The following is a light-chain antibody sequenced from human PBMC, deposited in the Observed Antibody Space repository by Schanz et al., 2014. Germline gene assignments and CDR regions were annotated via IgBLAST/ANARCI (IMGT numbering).Light chain of an antibody. J-gene: IGKJ2*01. CDR3: QQYNYWPDT. CDR1: HSVSSY. CDR2: GAS. Sequence: EIVMTQSPATLSVSPGERATLSCRASHSVSSYLAWYQQKPGQAPRLLIYGASTRATGIPARFSGSGSGTEFTLTISSLQSEDSAVYYCQQYNYWPDTFGQGTKLEIK. V-gene: IGKV3-15*01.